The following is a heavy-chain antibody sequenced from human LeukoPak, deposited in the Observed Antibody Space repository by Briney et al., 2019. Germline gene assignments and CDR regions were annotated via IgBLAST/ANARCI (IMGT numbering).Heavy chain of an antibody. CDR2: INPSGGST. CDR1: GYTFTSYY. Sequence: ASVKVSCMASGYTFTSYYMHWVRQAPGQGLEWMGIINPSGGSTSYAQKFQGRVTMTRDTSTSTVYMELSSLRSEDTAVYYCAREGVSEGSGSYYPLNFDYWGQGTLVTVSS. J-gene: IGHJ4*02. V-gene: IGHV1-46*01. CDR3: AREGVSEGSGSYYPLNFDY. D-gene: IGHD3-10*01.